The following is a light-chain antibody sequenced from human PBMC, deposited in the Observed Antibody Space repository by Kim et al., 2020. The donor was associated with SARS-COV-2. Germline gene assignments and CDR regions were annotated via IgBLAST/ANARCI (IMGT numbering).Light chain of an antibody. Sequence: GHIFSIACPELSSDLVSYNRVSWYQQPPGTAPNLMIYGVSNRLSGVSDRFSGSKSGNTASLTISGLQAEDEADYYCSSYTTSSTFVFGTGTKVTVL. V-gene: IGLV2-18*02. J-gene: IGLJ1*01. CDR3: SSYTTSSTFV. CDR1: SSDLVSYNR. CDR2: GVS.